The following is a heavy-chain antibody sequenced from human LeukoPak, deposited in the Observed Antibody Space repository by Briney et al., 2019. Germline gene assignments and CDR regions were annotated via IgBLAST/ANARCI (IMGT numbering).Heavy chain of an antibody. CDR1: GFTVSSNY. Sequence: GGSLRLSCAASGFTVSSNYMSWVRQAPGKGLEWVSVSYTGGNTHYADSVKGRFTLSRDNSKNTVYLQMNSLRAEDTAVYYCARGLAAAGLYFDYWGQGTLVTVSS. CDR2: SYTGGNT. D-gene: IGHD6-13*01. J-gene: IGHJ4*02. V-gene: IGHV3-66*01. CDR3: ARGLAAAGLYFDY.